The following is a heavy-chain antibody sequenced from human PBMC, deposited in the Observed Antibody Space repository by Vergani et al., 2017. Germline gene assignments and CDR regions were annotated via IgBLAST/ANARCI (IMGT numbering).Heavy chain of an antibody. V-gene: IGHV4-31*03. CDR1: GGSISSGGYY. CDR2: IYYSGST. CDR3: ARVVTPLDYYYYMDV. D-gene: IGHD4-23*01. J-gene: IGHJ6*03. Sequence: QLQLQESGPGLVKPSQTLSLTCTVSGGSISSGGYYWSWIRQHPGKGLEWIGYIYYSGSTYYNPSLKSRVTISVETSKNQFSLKLSSVTAADTAVYYGARVVTPLDYYYYMDVWGKGTTVTVSS.